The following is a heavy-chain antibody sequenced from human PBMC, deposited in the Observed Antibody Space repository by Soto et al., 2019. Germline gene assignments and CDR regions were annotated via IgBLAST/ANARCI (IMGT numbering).Heavy chain of an antibody. Sequence: ETLSLTCNVSGASLSGYYWSCIRQPPGKGLEWMGIIYPGDSDTRYSPSFQGQVTISADKSISTAYLQWSSLKASDTAMYYCARPRGSSRHAFDIWGQGTMVT. CDR3: ARPRGSSRHAFDI. V-gene: IGHV5-51*01. CDR1: GASLSGYY. CDR2: IYPGDSDT. J-gene: IGHJ3*02. D-gene: IGHD3-10*01.